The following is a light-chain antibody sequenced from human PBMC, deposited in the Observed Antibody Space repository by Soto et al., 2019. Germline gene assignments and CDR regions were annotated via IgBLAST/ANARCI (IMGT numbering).Light chain of an antibody. V-gene: IGKV3-20*01. CDR1: QSVTNNF. J-gene: IGKJ2*01. CDR3: QQYGRSPLLYT. CDR2: GAS. Sequence: EIVLTQSPGTLSLSPGERATLSCRASQSVTNNFLAWYQQKPRQAPRLLIYGASTRAAGVPGRFSGSGSGTDFTLTITRLEPEDFAVYYCQQYGRSPLLYTFGQGTKLGVK.